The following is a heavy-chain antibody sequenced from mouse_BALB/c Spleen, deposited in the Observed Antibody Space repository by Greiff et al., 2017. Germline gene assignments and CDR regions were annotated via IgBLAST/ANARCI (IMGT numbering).Heavy chain of an antibody. CDR2: ISSGGST. V-gene: IGHV5-6-5*01. J-gene: IGHJ4*01. CDR3: ARTYDGYSQCYAMDY. CDR1: GFTFSSYA. D-gene: IGHD2-3*01. Sequence: EVKVVESGGGLVKPGGSLKLSCAASGFTFSSYAMSWVRQTPEKRLEWVASISSGGSTYYPDSVKGRFTISRDNARNILYLQMSSLRSEDTAMYYCARTYDGYSQCYAMDYWGQGTSVTVSS.